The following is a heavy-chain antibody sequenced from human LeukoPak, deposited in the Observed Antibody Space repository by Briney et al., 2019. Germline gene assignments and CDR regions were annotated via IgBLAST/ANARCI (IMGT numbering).Heavy chain of an antibody. D-gene: IGHD3-10*01. J-gene: IGHJ4*02. V-gene: IGHV3-21*04. Sequence: GGSLRLSCAASGFTFSSYSMNWVRQAPGKGLEWVSSISSSSSYIYYADSVKGRFTISRDNAKNSLYLQMNSLRAEDTAVYYCSVETRLGRLSYYWGQGTLVTVSS. CDR1: GFTFSSYS. CDR2: ISSSSSYI. CDR3: SVETRLGRLSYY.